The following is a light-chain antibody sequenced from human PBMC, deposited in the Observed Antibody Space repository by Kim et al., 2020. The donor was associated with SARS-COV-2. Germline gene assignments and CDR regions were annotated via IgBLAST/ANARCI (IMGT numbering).Light chain of an antibody. CDR1: QDISNY. J-gene: IGKJ4*01. CDR2: DAS. CDR3: QQYDNLHT. Sequence: SASVGDRVTITCQASQDISNYLNWYQQKPGKAPKLLIYDASNLETGVPSRFSGSGSGTDFTFTISSLQPVDIATYYCQQYDNLHTFGGGTKVDIK. V-gene: IGKV1-33*01.